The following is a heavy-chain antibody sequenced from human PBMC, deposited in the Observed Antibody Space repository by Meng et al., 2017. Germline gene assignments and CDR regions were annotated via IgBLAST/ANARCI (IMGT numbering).Heavy chain of an antibody. J-gene: IGHJ4*02. CDR3: ARSSSGYYFDY. CDR1: GFTFSSYA. V-gene: IGHV3-30*01. Sequence: GPLVGAGGGVVPPGRSLRLSCATSGFTFSSYAMHWVRQAPGKGLEWVAVISYDGSNKYYADSVKGRFTISRDNSKNTLYLQMNSLRAEDTAVYYCARSSSGYYFDYWGQGTLVTVSS. D-gene: IGHD3-22*01. CDR2: ISYDGSNK.